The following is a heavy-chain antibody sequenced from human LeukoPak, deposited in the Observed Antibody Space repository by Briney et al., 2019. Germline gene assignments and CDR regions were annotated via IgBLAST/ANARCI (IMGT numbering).Heavy chain of an antibody. Sequence: SETLSLTCTVSGYSISSGYYWGWIRQPPGKGLEWIGEINHSGSANYNPSLKSRVTISVDTSKNQFSLKLSSVTAADTAVYYCARDRDGSGSYFFDPWGQGTLVTVSS. CDR1: GYSISSGYY. J-gene: IGHJ5*02. V-gene: IGHV4-38-2*02. D-gene: IGHD3-10*01. CDR2: INHSGSA. CDR3: ARDRDGSGSYFFDP.